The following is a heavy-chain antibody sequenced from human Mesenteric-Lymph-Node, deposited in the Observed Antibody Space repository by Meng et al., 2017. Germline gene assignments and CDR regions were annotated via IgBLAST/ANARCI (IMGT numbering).Heavy chain of an antibody. J-gene: IGHJ1*01. CDR2: ISWNSGSI. V-gene: IGHV3-9*01. CDR3: ARGYYDSSGYSYLEYFQD. D-gene: IGHD3-22*01. Sequence: SLKISCAASGFTFDDYAMHWVRQAPGKGLEWVSGISWNSGSIGYADSVKGRFTISRDNAKNSLYLQMNSLRAEDTALYYCARGYYDSSGYSYLEYFQDWGQGTLVTVSS. CDR1: GFTFDDYA.